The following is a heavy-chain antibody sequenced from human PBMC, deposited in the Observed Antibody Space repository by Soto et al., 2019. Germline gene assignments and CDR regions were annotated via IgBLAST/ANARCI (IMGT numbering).Heavy chain of an antibody. V-gene: IGHV4-59*01. J-gene: IGHJ5*02. D-gene: IGHD2-2*01. CDR1: GGSISNYY. CDR3: ARLGYCSSTSCYADWFDP. CDR2: IYYSGST. Sequence: SETLSLTCTVSGGSISNYYWSWVRQPPGKGLEWIGYIYYSGSTNYNPSLKSRVTISVDTSKNQFSLKLSSVTAADTAVYYCARLGYCSSTSCYADWFDPWGQGTQVTVSS.